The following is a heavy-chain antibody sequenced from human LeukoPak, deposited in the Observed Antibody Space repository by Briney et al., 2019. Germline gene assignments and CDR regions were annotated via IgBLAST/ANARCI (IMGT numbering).Heavy chain of an antibody. V-gene: IGHV4-39*07. CDR1: GGSISGSSYY. D-gene: IGHD2-8*01. CDR2: GFYSGSA. CDR3: ARDQYGMDV. Sequence: SETLSHTCTVSGGSISGSSYYWAWIRQPPGKGLEWVGSGFYSGSAYYNPSLKSRVTISVDTSKNQFSLKLSSVTAADTAVYYCARDQYGMDVWGQGTTVTVSS. J-gene: IGHJ6*02.